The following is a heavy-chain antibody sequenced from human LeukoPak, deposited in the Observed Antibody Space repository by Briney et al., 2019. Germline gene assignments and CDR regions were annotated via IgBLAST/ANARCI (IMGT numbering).Heavy chain of an antibody. D-gene: IGHD3-22*01. CDR3: ASPNYYDSRNEFDY. Sequence: PSETLSLTCTVSGGSISSSSYYWGWIRQPPGKGLEWIGSIYYSGSTYYNPAPKSRVTRSVDTSKNQFSLKLSSVTAADTAVYYCASPNYYDSRNEFDYWGQGTLITVSS. V-gene: IGHV4-39*01. CDR2: IYYSGST. CDR1: GGSISSSSYY. J-gene: IGHJ4*02.